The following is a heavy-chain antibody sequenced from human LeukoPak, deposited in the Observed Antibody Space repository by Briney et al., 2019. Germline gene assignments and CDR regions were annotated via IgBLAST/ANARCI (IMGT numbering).Heavy chain of an antibody. CDR3: ARDSGGYCSSTSCLLDY. D-gene: IGHD2-2*01. Sequence: PGGSLRLSCAASGFSFPTYGMHWVRQAPGKGLEWVAVISYDGSNKYYADSVKGRFTISRDNSKNTLYLQMNSLRAEDTAVYYCARDSGGYCSSTSCLLDYWGQGTLVTVSS. CDR2: ISYDGSNK. J-gene: IGHJ4*02. V-gene: IGHV3-30*03. CDR1: GFSFPTYG.